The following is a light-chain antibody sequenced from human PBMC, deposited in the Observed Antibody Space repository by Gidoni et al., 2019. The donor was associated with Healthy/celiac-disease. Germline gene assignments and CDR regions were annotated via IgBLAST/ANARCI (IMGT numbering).Light chain of an antibody. V-gene: IGLV3-25*03. CDR2: KDS. CDR3: QSADSSGTCWV. J-gene: IGLJ3*02. Sequence: SYELTQPPSVSVSPGQTARITCSGDALPKQYAYWDQKKPGQAPVLVIYKDSERPAGIPERFSGSSSGTTVTLTISGVQAEDEADYYCQSADSSGTCWVFGGGTKLTV. CDR1: ALPKQY.